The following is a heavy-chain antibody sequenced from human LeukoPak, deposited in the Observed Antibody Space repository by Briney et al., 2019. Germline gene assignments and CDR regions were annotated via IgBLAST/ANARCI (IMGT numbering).Heavy chain of an antibody. V-gene: IGHV3-48*03. J-gene: IGHJ3*01. CDR3: ARSFDF. CDR1: GFTFSNYE. Sequence: GGSLRLSCAASGFTFSNYEMNWVRQAPGKGLEWVSHISNSGDYIYYADSVKGRFTISRDNAKNSLYLQMNSLRAEDTTLYYCARSFDFWGQGTMVTVSS. CDR2: ISNSGDYI.